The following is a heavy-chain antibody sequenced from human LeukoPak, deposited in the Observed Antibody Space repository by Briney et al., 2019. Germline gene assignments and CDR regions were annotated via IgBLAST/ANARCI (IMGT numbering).Heavy chain of an antibody. CDR3: ARVGGYYPRNIDY. V-gene: IGHV4-61*01. J-gene: IGHJ4*02. Sequence: SETLSLTCTVSGGSVSSGSYYWNWIRQPPGKGLEWIGYIYYSGSTYYNPSLKSRVTISVDTSKNQFSLKLSSVTAADTAVYYCARVGGYYPRNIDYWGQGTLVTVSS. D-gene: IGHD3-22*01. CDR1: GGSVSSGSYY. CDR2: IYYSGST.